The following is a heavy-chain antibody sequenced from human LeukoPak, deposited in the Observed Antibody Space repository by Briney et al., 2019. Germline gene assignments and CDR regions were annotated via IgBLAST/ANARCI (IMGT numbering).Heavy chain of an antibody. J-gene: IGHJ4*02. V-gene: IGHV3-23*01. CDR1: GFTFSSYA. CDR2: XXXXXGST. Sequence: PGGSLRLSCAASGFTFSSYAMSWVRQAPGKGLEWVSXXXXXXGSTYYADSVKGRFTISRDNSKNTLYLQMNSLRAEDTAVYYCAKGPGRLRLGELSLSPIDYWGQGTLVTVSS. D-gene: IGHD3-16*02. CDR3: AKGPGRLRLGELSLSPIDY.